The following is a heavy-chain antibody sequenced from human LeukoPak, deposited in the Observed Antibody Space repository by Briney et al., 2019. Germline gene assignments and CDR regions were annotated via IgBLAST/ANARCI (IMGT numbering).Heavy chain of an antibody. CDR3: AKWAAAGPFDY. V-gene: IGHV3-33*06. CDR1: GFTFSSYG. D-gene: IGHD6-13*01. CDR2: IWYDGSNK. Sequence: PGGSLRLSCAASGFTFSSYGMHWVRQAPGKGLEWVAVIWYDGSNKYYADSVKGRFTISRDNSKNTPYLQMNSLRAEDTAVYYCAKWAAAGPFDYWGQGTLVTVSS. J-gene: IGHJ4*02.